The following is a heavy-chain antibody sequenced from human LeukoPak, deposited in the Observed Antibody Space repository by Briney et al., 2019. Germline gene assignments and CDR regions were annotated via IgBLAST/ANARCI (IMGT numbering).Heavy chain of an antibody. CDR2: ISSSSSYI. J-gene: IGHJ6*02. CDR1: GFTFSSYS. Sequence: GGSLRLSCAASGFTFSSYSMNWVRQAPGKGLEWVSSISSSSSYIYYADSVKGRFTTSRDNAKNSLYLQMNSLRAEDTAVYYCARAHPEGYYYGMDVWGQGTTVTVSS. V-gene: IGHV3-21*01. CDR3: ARAHPEGYYYGMDV.